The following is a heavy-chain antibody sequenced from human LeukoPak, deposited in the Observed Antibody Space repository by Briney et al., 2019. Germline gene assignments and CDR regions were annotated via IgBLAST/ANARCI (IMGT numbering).Heavy chain of an antibody. J-gene: IGHJ4*02. CDR2: ISGSGGST. V-gene: IGHV3-23*01. D-gene: IGHD6-19*01. CDR3: AKDKYSSGWYFDYFDY. Sequence: KSGGSLRLSCAASGFTFSSYAMSWVRQAPGKGLEWVSAISGSGGSTYYADSVKGRFTISRDNSKNTLYLQMNSLRAEDTAVYYCAKDKYSSGWYFDYFDYWGQGTLVTVSS. CDR1: GFTFSSYA.